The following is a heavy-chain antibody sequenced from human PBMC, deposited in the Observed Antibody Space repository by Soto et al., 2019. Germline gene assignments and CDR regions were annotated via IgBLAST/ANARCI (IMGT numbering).Heavy chain of an antibody. V-gene: IGHV3-33*01. CDR3: AREGMNSGSYRLLDAFDI. CDR2: IWYDGSNK. Sequence: QVQLVESGGGVVQPGRSLRLSCAASGFTFSSYGMHWVRQAPGRGLEWVALIWYDGSNKYYADSVKGRFTISRDNSKNTLYLQMNSVRAEDTAVYYCAREGMNSGSYRLLDAFDIWGQGTMVTVSS. J-gene: IGHJ3*02. D-gene: IGHD1-26*01. CDR1: GFTFSSYG.